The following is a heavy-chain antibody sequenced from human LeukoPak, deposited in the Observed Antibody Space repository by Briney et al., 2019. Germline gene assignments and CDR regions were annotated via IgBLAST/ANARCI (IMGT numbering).Heavy chain of an antibody. CDR2: ISGSGGST. Sequence: GGSLRLSCAASGFTFSSYAMTWVRQAPGKGLEWVSGISGSGGSTYYADSVKGRFTISRDNSKNTLYLQMNSLRAEDTAVYYCAKGFLRLGELSPFDYWGQGTLVTVSS. CDR1: GFTFSSYA. V-gene: IGHV3-23*01. D-gene: IGHD3-16*02. CDR3: AKGFLRLGELSPFDY. J-gene: IGHJ4*02.